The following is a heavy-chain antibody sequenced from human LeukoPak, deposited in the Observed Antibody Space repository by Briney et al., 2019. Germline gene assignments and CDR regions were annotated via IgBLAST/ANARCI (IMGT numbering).Heavy chain of an antibody. V-gene: IGHV3-23*01. CDR3: VLYGDYESPDGFDI. CDR2: ISSSGYST. J-gene: IGHJ3*02. D-gene: IGHD4-17*01. CDR1: GFTFSSYA. Sequence: GGSLRLSCAASGFTFSSYAMTWVRQAPGKGLEWVSTISSSGYSTYYADSVKGRFTISRDNSKNTLYLQMNSLRAEDTAVYYCVLYGDYESPDGFDIWGQGTMVTVSS.